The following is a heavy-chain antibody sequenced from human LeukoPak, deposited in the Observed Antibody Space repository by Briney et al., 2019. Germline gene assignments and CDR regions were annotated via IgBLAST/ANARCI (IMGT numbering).Heavy chain of an antibody. Sequence: SETLSLTCAVYGGSFSGYYWSWIRQPPGKGLEWIGSIYYSGSTYYNPSLKSRVTISVDTSKNQFSLKLSSVTAADTAVYYCARPLYGSVGGFDYWGQGTLVTVSS. J-gene: IGHJ4*02. CDR1: GGSFSGYY. D-gene: IGHD3-10*01. CDR2: IYYSGST. V-gene: IGHV4-34*01. CDR3: ARPLYGSVGGFDY.